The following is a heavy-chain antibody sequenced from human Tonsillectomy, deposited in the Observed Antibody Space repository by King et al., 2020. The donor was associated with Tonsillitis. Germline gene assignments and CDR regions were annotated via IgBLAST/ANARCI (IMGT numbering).Heavy chain of an antibody. J-gene: IGHJ4*02. CDR3: TTDGLFEA. V-gene: IGHV3-15*01. D-gene: IGHD3-10*01. CDR1: GRTFSNTW. Sequence: DVQLVESGGGLIRPGGSLRLSFAASGRTFSNTWMSWVRQAPGKGLEWVGRIKSNTDGWTTDYEGTVKGRFTTSRDDLKNMLYLQMNSLKTEDTAVYYCTTDGLFEAWGQGTLVTVSS. CDR2: IKSNTDGWTT.